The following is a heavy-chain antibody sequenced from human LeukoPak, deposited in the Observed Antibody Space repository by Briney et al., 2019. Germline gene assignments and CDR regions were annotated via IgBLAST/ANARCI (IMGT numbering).Heavy chain of an antibody. J-gene: IGHJ4*02. CDR2: ISGSSSYI. V-gene: IGHV3-11*03. Sequence: GGSLRLFCAASGFTFSDYYMNWIRQAPGEELEWVSSISGSSSYINYAGSVKGRFTISRDNAKSSLYLQMNSLRAEDTAVYYCGRSRLGYAYVYWGQGTLVTVSS. CDR3: GRSRLGYAYVY. D-gene: IGHD5-18*01. CDR1: GFTFSDYY.